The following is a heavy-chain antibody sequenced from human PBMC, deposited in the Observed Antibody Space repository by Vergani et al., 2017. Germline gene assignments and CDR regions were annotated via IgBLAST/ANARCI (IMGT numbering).Heavy chain of an antibody. J-gene: IGHJ3*01. V-gene: IGHV5-51*03. CDR1: ESSFISNE. Sequence: EVMLVQSGAEVKKPGESLKISCKYSESSFISNEIAWVRQMSGKGLQWMGNINPIDSKIAYSPSFQGQAIMSLDKSITTAYLQWRSLKASDTAIYFCASGGHGSENGGALQLWGQGTNSHVSS. CDR2: INPIDSKI. CDR3: ASGGHGSENGGALQL. D-gene: IGHD3-10*01.